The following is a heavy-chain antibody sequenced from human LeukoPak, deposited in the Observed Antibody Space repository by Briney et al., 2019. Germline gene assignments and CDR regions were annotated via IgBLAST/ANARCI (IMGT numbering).Heavy chain of an antibody. J-gene: IGHJ4*02. Sequence: PGGSLRLSCAASGFTFSTYWMSWVRQAPGKGLEWVANIKEDGSEKFHVGSVRGRFTISRDNAKNSLYLQMNGLRAEDTAVYYCAKVSGYCSGGSCYVDPSESFDYWGQGTLVTVSS. CDR1: GFTFSTYW. D-gene: IGHD2-15*01. CDR3: AKVSGYCSGGSCYVDPSESFDY. CDR2: IKEDGSEK. V-gene: IGHV3-7*01.